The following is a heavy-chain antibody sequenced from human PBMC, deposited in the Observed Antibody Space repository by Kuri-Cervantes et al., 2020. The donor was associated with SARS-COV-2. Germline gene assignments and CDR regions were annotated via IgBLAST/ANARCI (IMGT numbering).Heavy chain of an antibody. J-gene: IGHJ6*02. D-gene: IGHD3-22*01. Sequence: GESLKISCAASGFTFSSYSMNWVRQAPGKGLEWVSSISSSSSYIYYADSVKGRFTISRDNAKNSLYLQMNSLRAEDTAVYYCARDGYYYDSSGYYQYYYYYGMDVWGQGTTVTVSS. CDR3: ARDGYYYDSSGYYQYYYYYGMDV. CDR1: GFTFSSYS. V-gene: IGHV3-21*01. CDR2: ISSSSSYI.